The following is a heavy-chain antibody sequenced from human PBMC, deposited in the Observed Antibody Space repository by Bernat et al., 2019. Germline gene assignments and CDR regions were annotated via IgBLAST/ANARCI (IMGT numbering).Heavy chain of an antibody. J-gene: IGHJ4*02. CDR1: GFTFSSYA. V-gene: IGHV3-30*01. D-gene: IGHD4-17*01. CDR2: ISYDGSNK. CDR3: ARDVSYGDSYGY. Sequence: QVQLVESGGGVVQPGRSLRLSCAASGFTFSSYAMHWVRQAPGKGLEWVAVISYDGSNKYYADSVKGRFTISRDNSKNTLYLQRNSLRAEDTAVYYWARDVSYGDSYGYWGQGTLVTVSS.